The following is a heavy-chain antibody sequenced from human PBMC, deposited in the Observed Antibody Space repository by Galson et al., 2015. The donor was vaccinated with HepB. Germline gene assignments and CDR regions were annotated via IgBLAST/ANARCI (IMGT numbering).Heavy chain of an antibody. D-gene: IGHD2-2*01. CDR2: IKQDGSEK. Sequence: SLRLSCAASGFTFSNYWMSWVRQAPGKGLEWVANIKQDGSEKYYVDSVKGRFTISRDNAKNSLYLQMNSLRAEDTAVYYCARSVVPKSRAAEYFQHWGQGTLVTVSS. CDR3: ARSVVPKSRAAEYFQH. CDR1: GFTFSNYW. J-gene: IGHJ1*01. V-gene: IGHV3-7*03.